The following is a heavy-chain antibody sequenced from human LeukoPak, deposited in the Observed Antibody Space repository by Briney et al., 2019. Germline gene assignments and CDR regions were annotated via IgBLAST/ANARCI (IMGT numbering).Heavy chain of an antibody. J-gene: IGHJ6*04. Sequence: GGSLRLSCAASGFTFSSYSMNWVRQAPGEGLEWVSSISSSSSYIYYADSVKGRFTISRDNAKNSLYLQMNSLRAEDTAVYYCAELGITMIGGVWGKGTTVTVSS. V-gene: IGHV3-21*01. CDR2: ISSSSSYI. CDR1: GFTFSSYS. CDR3: AELGITMIGGV. D-gene: IGHD3-10*02.